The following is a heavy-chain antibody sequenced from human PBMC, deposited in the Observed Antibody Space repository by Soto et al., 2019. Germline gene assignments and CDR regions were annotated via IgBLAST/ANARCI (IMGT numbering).Heavy chain of an antibody. V-gene: IGHV4-39*01. J-gene: IGHJ4*02. CDR1: GDSISASYSN. D-gene: IGHD3-10*02. Sequence: PSETLSLTCTVSGDSISASYSNWACMRQPPGKGLEWIGTFYYSGTTSQNPPLRSRITISGDTSRNQFSLNLRSVTAADSGVYYCAKLVRDDVRRSDLDHWGQGTLVTVSS. CDR3: AKLVRDDVRRSDLDH. CDR2: FYYSGTT.